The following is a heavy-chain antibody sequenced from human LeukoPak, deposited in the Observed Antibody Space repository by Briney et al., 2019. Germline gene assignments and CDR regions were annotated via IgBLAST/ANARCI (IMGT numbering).Heavy chain of an antibody. J-gene: IGHJ4*02. CDR2: INCNNGDT. CDR1: GYSFTNYD. CDR3: ATYYYPSAFDY. V-gene: IGHV1-8*02. D-gene: IGHD3-10*01. Sequence: ASVKVSCKASGYSFTNYDVNWVRQAPGQGLEWMGWINCNNGDTCYAQKFQGRLIMTRDTSMSTAYIELSSLRSEDTAVYFCATYYYPSAFDYWGQGTLVTVSS.